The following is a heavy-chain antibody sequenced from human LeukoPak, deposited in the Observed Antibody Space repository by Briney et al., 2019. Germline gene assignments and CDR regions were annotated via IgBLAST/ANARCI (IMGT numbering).Heavy chain of an antibody. CDR3: ARAYRSNWDFDY. V-gene: IGHV3-11*01. CDR2: ISSSGSTI. CDR1: GFTFSDYY. D-gene: IGHD6-13*01. Sequence: GGSLRLSCAASGFTFSDYYMSWIRQAPGKGLEWVSYISSSGSTIYYADSVKGRFTISRDNAKNSLYLQMNSLRAEDSAVYYCARAYRSNWDFDYWGQGTLVTVSS. J-gene: IGHJ4*02.